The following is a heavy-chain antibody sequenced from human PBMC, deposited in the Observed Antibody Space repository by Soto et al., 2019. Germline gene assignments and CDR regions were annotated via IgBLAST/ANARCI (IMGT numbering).Heavy chain of an antibody. Sequence: WITRVRQKPGKGLEWMGRIDPSDTQTYYSPSFRGHVTISVTKSITTVFLQWSSLRASDTAMYYCARQIYDYDTGRNFHSYFDSWGQGTLVTVSS. CDR1: W. J-gene: IGHJ4*02. CDR3: ARQIYDYDTGRNFHSYFDS. V-gene: IGHV5-10-1*01. CDR2: IDPSDTQT. D-gene: IGHD3-22*01.